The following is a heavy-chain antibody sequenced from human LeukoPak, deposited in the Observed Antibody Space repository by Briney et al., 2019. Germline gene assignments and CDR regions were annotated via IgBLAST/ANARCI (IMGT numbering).Heavy chain of an antibody. CDR2: IKQGGSEK. CDR3: ARGPNDGARVDYPAS. V-gene: IGHV3-7*01. CDR1: GFIFSSHW. J-gene: IGHJ4*02. Sequence: PGGSLRLSCAASGFIFSSHWMTWVRQAPGKGLEFVASIKQGGSEKYYADSVKGRFTVSRDNAKNSLNLQMNSLSAGDTAVYYCARGPNDGARVDYPASWGQGTKVTVSS. D-gene: IGHD1-1*01.